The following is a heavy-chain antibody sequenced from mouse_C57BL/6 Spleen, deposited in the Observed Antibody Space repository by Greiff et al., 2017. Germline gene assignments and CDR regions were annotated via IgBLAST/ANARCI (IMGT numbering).Heavy chain of an antibody. V-gene: IGHV3-6*01. CDR3: ARKGYYDYAMDY. CDR1: GYSITSGYY. D-gene: IGHD1-1*01. CDR2: ISYDGSN. Sequence: LMESGPGLVKPSQSLSLTCSVTGYSITSGYYWNWIRQFPGNKLEWMGYISYDGSNNYNPSLKNRISITRDTSKNQFFLKLNTVTTEDTATYYCARKGYYDYAMDYWGQGTSVTVSS. J-gene: IGHJ4*01.